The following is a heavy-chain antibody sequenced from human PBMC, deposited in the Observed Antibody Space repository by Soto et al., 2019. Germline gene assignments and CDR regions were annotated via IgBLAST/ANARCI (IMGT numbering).Heavy chain of an antibody. CDR1: GGSFKSGSYS. CDR3: ARDFAYFAS. D-gene: IGHD3-3*01. J-gene: IGHJ4*02. Sequence: SETLSLTXTVSGGSFKSGSYSWSWIRQPPGKGLEWIGYVYHTGRTSYNRSLTSRASISMDTTNNQFSRNLDSLTAAAAAVFFCARDFAYFASGGQGTLATVS. V-gene: IGHV4-61*01. CDR2: VYHTGRT.